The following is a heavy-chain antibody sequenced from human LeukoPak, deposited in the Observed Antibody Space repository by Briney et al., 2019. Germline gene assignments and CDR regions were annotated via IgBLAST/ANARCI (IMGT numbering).Heavy chain of an antibody. CDR1: GGSISSYY. CDR3: ASLFDGATGDY. D-gene: IGHD5-12*01. J-gene: IGHJ4*02. CDR2: IYYSGIT. Sequence: PSETLSLTCTVSGGSISSYYWSWIRQPPGKGLEWIGYIYYSGITNYNPSLKSRVTISVDTSKNQFSLKLSSVTAADTAVYYCASLFDGATGDYWGQGTLVTVSS. V-gene: IGHV4-59*08.